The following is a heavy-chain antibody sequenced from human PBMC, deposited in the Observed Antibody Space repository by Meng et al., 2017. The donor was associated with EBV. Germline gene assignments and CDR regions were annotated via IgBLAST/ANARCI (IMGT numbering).Heavy chain of an antibody. V-gene: IGHV1-69*01. CDR3: ASESGRGFTPDF. J-gene: IGHJ4*02. CDR1: GGPFRSDA. CDR2: LIPMSGAP. D-gene: IGHD3-10*01. Sequence: QVQVEQSGAEVKRPGSSVKISCKTSGGPFRSDAVSWVRQGPGQGLEWLGGLIPMSGAPHYAQKFQDRVTITADEYTRTHYMELSSLRSDDTAMYYCASESGRGFTPDFWGQGTLVPSPQ.